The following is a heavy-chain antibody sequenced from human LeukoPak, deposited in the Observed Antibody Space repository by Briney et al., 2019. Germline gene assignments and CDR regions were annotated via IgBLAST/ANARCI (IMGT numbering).Heavy chain of an antibody. V-gene: IGHV4-34*01. D-gene: IGHD6-13*01. CDR1: GGSFSGCY. Sequence: SETLSLTCAVYGGSFSGCYRSWIRQPPGKGLEWIGEINHSGSTNYNPSLKSRVTISVDTSKNQFSLKLSSVTAADTAVYYCARGTDYSSSWYIWGQGTLVTVSS. CDR3: ARGTDYSSSWYI. CDR2: INHSGST. J-gene: IGHJ1*01.